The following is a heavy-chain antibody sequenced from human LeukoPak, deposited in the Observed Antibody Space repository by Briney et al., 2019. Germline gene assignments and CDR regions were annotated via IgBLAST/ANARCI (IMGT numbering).Heavy chain of an antibody. Sequence: AGESLKISCKVSGYSFTSHWIGWVRQMPGKGLEWMGIMYPDDSETRYSPSFQGQVTISADKSISTAYLQWSSLKASDTAIYYCARRGRTASGTRNWFDPWGQGTLVTVSS. D-gene: IGHD1-1*01. J-gene: IGHJ5*02. CDR1: GYSFTSHW. V-gene: IGHV5-51*01. CDR3: ARRGRTASGTRNWFDP. CDR2: MYPDDSET.